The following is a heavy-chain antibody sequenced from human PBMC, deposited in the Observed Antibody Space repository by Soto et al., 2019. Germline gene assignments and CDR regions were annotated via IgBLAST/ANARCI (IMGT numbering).Heavy chain of an antibody. CDR1: GGSISSGGYY. V-gene: IGHV4-31*03. CDR2: IYYSGST. Sequence: PSETLSLTCTVSGGSISSGGYYWSWIRQHPGKGLEWIGYIYYSGSTYYNPSLKSRVTTSVDTSKNQFSLKLSSVTAADTAVYYCAREYCSGGSCYSKEDAFDIWGQGTMVTVSS. D-gene: IGHD2-15*01. J-gene: IGHJ3*02. CDR3: AREYCSGGSCYSKEDAFDI.